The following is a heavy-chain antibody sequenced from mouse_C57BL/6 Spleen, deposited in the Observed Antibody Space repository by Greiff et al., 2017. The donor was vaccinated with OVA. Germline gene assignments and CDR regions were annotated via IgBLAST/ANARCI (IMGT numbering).Heavy chain of an antibody. CDR3: ARAVVATEGFDY. J-gene: IGHJ2*01. CDR2: IDPSDSYT. CDR1: GYTFTSYW. D-gene: IGHD1-1*01. V-gene: IGHV1-59*01. Sequence: QVQLKQPGAELVRPGTSVKLSCKASGYTFTSYWMHWVKQRPGQGLEWIGVIDPSDSYTNYNQKFKGKATLTVDTSSSTAYMQLSSLTSEDSAVYYCARAVVATEGFDYWGQGTTLTVSS.